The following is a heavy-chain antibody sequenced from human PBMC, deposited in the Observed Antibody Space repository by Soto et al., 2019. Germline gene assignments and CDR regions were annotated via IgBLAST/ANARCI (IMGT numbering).Heavy chain of an antibody. Sequence: SQTLSLTCALSGDSVSTNSATWDWIRQSPSRGLEWLGRTYYRSKWYNDYAVSVKGRITINPDTSNNQLSLQLNSVTPDDTAVYYCARGGTYFYDPWGQGTLVTVS. D-gene: IGHD3-22*01. J-gene: IGHJ4*02. V-gene: IGHV6-1*01. CDR3: ARGGTYFYDP. CDR2: TYYRSKWYN. CDR1: GDSVSTNSAT.